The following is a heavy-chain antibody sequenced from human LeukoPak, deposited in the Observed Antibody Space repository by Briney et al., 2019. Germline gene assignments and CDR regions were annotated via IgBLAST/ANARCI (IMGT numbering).Heavy chain of an antibody. D-gene: IGHD2-2*01. V-gene: IGHV3-53*01. CDR2: IYSGGST. Sequence: GGSLRLSCAASGFTFSSYGMHWVRQAPGKGLEWVSVIYSGGSTYYADSVKGRFTISRDNSKNTLYLQMNSLRAENTAVYYCARGVVADDAFDIWGQGTMVTVSS. CDR1: GFTFSSYG. CDR3: ARGVVADDAFDI. J-gene: IGHJ3*02.